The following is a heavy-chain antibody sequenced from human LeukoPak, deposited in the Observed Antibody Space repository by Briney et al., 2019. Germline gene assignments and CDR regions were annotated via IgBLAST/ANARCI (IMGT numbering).Heavy chain of an antibody. V-gene: IGHV3-23*01. D-gene: IGHD1-26*01. CDR2: ISGSGGNT. CDR1: GFSFSNFA. Sequence: GGSLRLSCAASGFSFSNFAMNWVRLAPGKGLEWVSSISGSGGNTYYADSVNGRVTISRDNSMDTLYLHINGLRVEDTATYFCAKGGGGGYHYYCDYMDAWGKGTTVTVSS. CDR3: AKGGGGGYHYYCDYMDA. J-gene: IGHJ6*03.